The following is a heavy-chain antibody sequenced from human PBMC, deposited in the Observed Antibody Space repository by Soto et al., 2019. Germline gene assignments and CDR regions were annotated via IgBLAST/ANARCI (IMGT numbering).Heavy chain of an antibody. CDR1: GYTFTSYA. J-gene: IGHJ6*03. CDR3: ARDLLAYCSSTSCRLYYYMDV. D-gene: IGHD2-2*01. Sequence: ASVKVSCKASGYTFTSYAMHWVRQAPGQRLEWMGWINAGNGNTKYSQKFQGRVTITRDTSASTAYMELSSLRSEDTAVYYCARDLLAYCSSTSCRLYYYMDVWGKGTTVTVSS. V-gene: IGHV1-3*01. CDR2: INAGNGNT.